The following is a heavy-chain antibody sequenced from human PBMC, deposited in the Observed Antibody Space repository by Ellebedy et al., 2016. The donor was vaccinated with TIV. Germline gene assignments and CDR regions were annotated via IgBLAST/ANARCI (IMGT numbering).Heavy chain of an antibody. CDR1: GFIFSDYY. D-gene: IGHD6-13*01. CDR3: ARDARFIDQQHNWFNP. J-gene: IGHJ5*02. V-gene: IGHV3-11*01. Sequence: LSLTCAASGFIFSDYYMSRIRQAPGKGLEWVSYISSSGTTIYYADSVKGRFTISRDNAKNSLYLQMNSLRADDTAVYYCARDARFIDQQHNWFNPWGQGTLVTVSS. CDR2: ISSSGTTI.